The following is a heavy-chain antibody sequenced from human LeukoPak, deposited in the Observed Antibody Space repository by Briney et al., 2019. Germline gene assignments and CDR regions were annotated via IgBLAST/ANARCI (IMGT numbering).Heavy chain of an antibody. Sequence: PGGSLRLSCGASGFTFSSYSMNWVRQAPGKGLEWVSSISSSSSYIYYADSVKGRFTISRDNAKNSLYLQMNSLRAEDTAVYYCAREPTNPGPYYYMDVWGKGTTVTVSS. D-gene: IGHD2-8*01. CDR1: GFTFSSYS. CDR2: ISSSSSYI. CDR3: AREPTNPGPYYYMDV. V-gene: IGHV3-21*01. J-gene: IGHJ6*03.